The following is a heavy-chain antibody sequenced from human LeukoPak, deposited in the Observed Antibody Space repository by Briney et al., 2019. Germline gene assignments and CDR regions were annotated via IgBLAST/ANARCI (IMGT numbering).Heavy chain of an antibody. V-gene: IGHV4-4*02. D-gene: IGHD3-10*01. CDR1: GGSISSSNW. Sequence: PSGTLSLTCAVSGGSISSSNWWSWVRQPPGKGLEWIVEINHSGSTNYNPSLKSRVTISVDTSKTQFSLKLSSVTAADTAVYYCARRDYYGSGIKGYWGQGTLVTVSS. CDR2: INHSGST. CDR3: ARRDYYGSGIKGY. J-gene: IGHJ4*02.